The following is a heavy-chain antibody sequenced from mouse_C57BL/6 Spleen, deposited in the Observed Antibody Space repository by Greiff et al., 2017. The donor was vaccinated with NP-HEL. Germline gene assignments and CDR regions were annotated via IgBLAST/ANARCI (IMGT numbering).Heavy chain of an antibody. J-gene: IGHJ1*03. Sequence: EVKLMESGGGLVKPGGSLKLSCAASGFTFSDYGMHWVRQAPEKGLEWVAYISSGSSTIYYADTVKGRFTISRDNAKNTLFLQMTSLRSEDTAMYYCARWGWDEYFDVWGTGTTVTVSS. V-gene: IGHV5-17*01. D-gene: IGHD4-1*01. CDR2: ISSGSSTI. CDR1: GFTFSDYG. CDR3: ARWGWDEYFDV.